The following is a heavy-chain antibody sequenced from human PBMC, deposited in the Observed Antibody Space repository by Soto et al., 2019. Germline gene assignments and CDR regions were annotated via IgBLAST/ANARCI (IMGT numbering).Heavy chain of an antibody. V-gene: IGHV4-30-2*01. Sequence: QLQLQESGSGLVKPSQTLSLTCAVSGGSISSGGYSWSWIRQPPGKGLEWIGYIYHSGSNYYNPSPKRRVIITVDNSKNKFFLKLSSVTAADTAVYYCASGPIGDYTDGFDYWGQGTLVTVSS. CDR3: ASGPIGDYTDGFDY. D-gene: IGHD4-17*01. CDR2: IYHSGSN. CDR1: GGSISSGGYS. J-gene: IGHJ4*02.